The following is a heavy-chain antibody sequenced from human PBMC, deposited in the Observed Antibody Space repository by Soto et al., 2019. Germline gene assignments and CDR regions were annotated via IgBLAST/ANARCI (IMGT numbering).Heavy chain of an antibody. CDR3: ARRRRRGVLRSPYYFDY. Sequence: SETLSLTCTVSGGSISSGNYYWSWIRQPPGKGLERIGYIYYSGSTNYNPSLKSRVTISVDTSKNQFSLKLSSVTAADTALYYCARRRRRGVLRSPYYFDYWGQGTLVTAPQ. D-gene: IGHD3-10*02. CDR2: IYYSGST. V-gene: IGHV4-61*01. CDR1: GGSISSGNYY. J-gene: IGHJ4*02.